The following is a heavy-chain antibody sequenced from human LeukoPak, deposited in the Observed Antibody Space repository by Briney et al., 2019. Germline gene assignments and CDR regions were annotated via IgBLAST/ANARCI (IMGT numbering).Heavy chain of an antibody. V-gene: IGHV3-30-3*01. CDR2: ISYDGSNK. CDR3: ARDRAAAMDY. CDR1: GFTFSSYA. Sequence: GRSLRLSCAASGFTFSSYAMHWVRQAPVKGLEWVAVISYDGSNKYYADSVKGRFTISRDNSKNTLYLQMNSLRAEDTAVYYCARDRAAAMDYWGQGTLVTVSS. D-gene: IGHD2-2*01. J-gene: IGHJ4*02.